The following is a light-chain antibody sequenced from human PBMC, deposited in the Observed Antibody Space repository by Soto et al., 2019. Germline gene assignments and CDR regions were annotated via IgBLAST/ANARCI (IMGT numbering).Light chain of an antibody. CDR2: AAS. J-gene: IGKJ4*01. V-gene: IGKV1-5*01. Sequence: DIQMTQSPSTLSASVGDSVTLTCLASQSISNWLAWYQQKPGKATKLLIYAASTLQSGVPSRFSGSGSGTEFTLTISSLQPEDFATYYCQQLNSYPLTFGGGTKVDIK. CDR1: QSISNW. CDR3: QQLNSYPLT.